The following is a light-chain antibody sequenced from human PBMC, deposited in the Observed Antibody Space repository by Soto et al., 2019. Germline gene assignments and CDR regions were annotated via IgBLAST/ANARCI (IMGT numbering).Light chain of an antibody. V-gene: IGKV1-39*01. Sequence: DIQMTQSPSSLSASIGDKVNITCRASQTISNYLNWYQQRPGKAPNLLIYAASSLQSGVPSRFSGSGSGTDFTLTITNLQPEDFGSYFCQQSFSTPRTFGLRTKVDIK. CDR3: QQSFSTPRT. CDR2: AAS. CDR1: QTISNY. J-gene: IGKJ1*01.